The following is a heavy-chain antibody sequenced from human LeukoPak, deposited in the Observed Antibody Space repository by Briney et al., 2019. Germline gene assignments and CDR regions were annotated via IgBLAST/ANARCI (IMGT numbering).Heavy chain of an antibody. D-gene: IGHD2-15*01. J-gene: IGHJ4*02. V-gene: IGHV3-23*01. CDR3: AKEVVVAVAAHYIDY. CDR2: ISGSGGST. Sequence: GGSRRLSCAASGFTFSSYAMSWVRQARGKGLEWVSVISGSGGSTWYADSVKGRFTISRDNSKNTLYLQMNSLRPEDTAVYYCAKEVVVAVAAHYIDYWGQGTLVTVSS. CDR1: GFTFSSYA.